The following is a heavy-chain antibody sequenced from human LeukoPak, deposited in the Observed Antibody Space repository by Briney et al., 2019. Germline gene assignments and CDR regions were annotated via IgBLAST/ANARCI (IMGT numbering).Heavy chain of an antibody. Sequence: PSETLSLTCTVSGGSISSSSYYWGWIRQPPGKGLEWIGSIYYSGSTYYNPSLKSRVTISVDTSKNQFSLKLSSVTAADTAVYYCARSAGEPQGVWGQGTTVTVSS. J-gene: IGHJ6*02. V-gene: IGHV4-39*01. D-gene: IGHD1-14*01. CDR2: IYYSGST. CDR1: GGSISSSSYY. CDR3: ARSAGEPQGV.